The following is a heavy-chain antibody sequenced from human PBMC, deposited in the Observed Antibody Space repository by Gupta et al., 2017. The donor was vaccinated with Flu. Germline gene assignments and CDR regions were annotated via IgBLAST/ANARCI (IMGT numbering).Heavy chain of an antibody. CDR1: GFPFSIYV. D-gene: IGHD2-2*01. J-gene: IGHJ6*02. V-gene: IGHV3-23*01. CDR2: ITDSGGST. CDR3: ANLGYCSTASCYVYAMDV. Sequence: EVQLLESGGGLVQPGGSLGLSCAAYGFPFSIYVMSWVRPAPGKGLEWVSTITDSGGSTFYADSVKGRFTISRDNSKNTLYLQMNSLRAEDTAVYYCANLGYCSTASCYVYAMDVWGQGTTVTVSS.